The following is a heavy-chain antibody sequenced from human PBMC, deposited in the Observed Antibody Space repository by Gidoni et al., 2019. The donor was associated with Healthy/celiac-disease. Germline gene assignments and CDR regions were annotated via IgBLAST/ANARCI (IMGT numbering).Heavy chain of an antibody. CDR2: MSGSGGST. CDR3: AKYSSSWYESYYFDY. D-gene: IGHD6-13*01. CDR1: GFTFLCYA. V-gene: IGHV3-23*01. J-gene: IGHJ4*02. Sequence: EVQLLASAGGLLQPGVSLRLSFAACGFTFLCYAMSWVRQAPGKWLEWVSAMSGSGGSTYYADAVKGRFTISRDNSKNTLYLQMNSLRAEDTAVYYCAKYSSSWYESYYFDYWGQGTLVTVSS.